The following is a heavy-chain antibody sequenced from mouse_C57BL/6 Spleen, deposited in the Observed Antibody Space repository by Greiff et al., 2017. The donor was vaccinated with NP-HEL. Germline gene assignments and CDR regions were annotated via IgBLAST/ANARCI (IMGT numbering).Heavy chain of an antibody. J-gene: IGHJ1*03. V-gene: IGHV1-69*01. Sequence: VQLQQSGAELVMPGASVKLSCKASGYTFTSYWMHWVKQRPGQGLEWIGEIDPSDSYTNYNQKFKGKSTLTVEKSSSTAYMQLSSLTSEDSAVYYCARSIVPSWYFDVWGTGTTVTVSS. D-gene: IGHD2-5*01. CDR1: GYTFTSYW. CDR2: IDPSDSYT. CDR3: ARSIVPSWYFDV.